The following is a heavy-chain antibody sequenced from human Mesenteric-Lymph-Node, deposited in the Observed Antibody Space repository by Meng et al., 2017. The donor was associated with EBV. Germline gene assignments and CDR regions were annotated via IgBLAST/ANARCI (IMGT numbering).Heavy chain of an antibody. CDR1: GFTFSSHW. D-gene: IGHD6-25*01. J-gene: IGHJ5*02. CDR3: TRGWGSAAAGFDP. CDR2: INSDESST. Sequence: AEVVEAGGGLFRPGGSLSLSCAAFGFTFSSHWMHWVRQAPGKGLVWVSRINSDESSTIYADSVKGRFTISRDNAKNTLYLQMNSLRAEDTAVYYCTRGWGSAAAGFDPWGQGTLVTVSS. V-gene: IGHV3-74*01.